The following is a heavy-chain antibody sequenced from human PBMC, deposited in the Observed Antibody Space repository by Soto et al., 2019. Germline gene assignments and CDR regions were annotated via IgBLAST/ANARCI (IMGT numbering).Heavy chain of an antibody. CDR2: ISGSGDST. CDR1: GFAFRNYA. J-gene: IGHJ4*02. CDR3: AKDLRYYDSSGHTPIDY. V-gene: IGHV3-23*01. Sequence: VGSLRLSCVASGFAFRNYAMSWVRQAPGKGLEWVSTISGSGDSTFYSDSVKGRCSISRDNSKNTLYLQMNSLRAEDTAVYYCAKDLRYYDSSGHTPIDYWGQGTLVTVSS. D-gene: IGHD3-22*01.